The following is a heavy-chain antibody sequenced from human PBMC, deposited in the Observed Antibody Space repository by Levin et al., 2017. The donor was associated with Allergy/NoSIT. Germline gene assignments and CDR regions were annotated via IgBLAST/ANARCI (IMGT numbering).Heavy chain of an antibody. Sequence: SQTLSLTCAVSGGSISSGGYSWSWIRQPPGKGLEWIGNIYLSGSTNDNPSLKSRVAMSVDRSKNQFSLKLSYVTAADTAVYYCARVAGYSYGYYFDYWGPGTLVTVSS. CDR2: IYLSGST. CDR3: ARVAGYSYGYYFDY. J-gene: IGHJ4*02. D-gene: IGHD5-18*01. CDR1: GGSISSGGYS. V-gene: IGHV4-30-2*01.